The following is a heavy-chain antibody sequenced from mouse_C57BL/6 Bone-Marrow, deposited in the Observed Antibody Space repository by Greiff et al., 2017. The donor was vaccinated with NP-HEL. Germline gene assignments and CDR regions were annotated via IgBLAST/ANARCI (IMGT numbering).Heavy chain of an antibody. CDR1: GYTFTDYY. V-gene: IGHV1-19*01. J-gene: IGHJ2*01. CDR2: INPYNGGT. D-gene: IGHD3-2*02. CDR3: ASPDSSGWDY. Sequence: VHVKQSGPVLVKPGASVKMSCKASGYTFTDYYMNWVKQSHGKSLEWIGVINPYNGGTSYNQKFKSKATLTVDKSSSTAYMELNSLTSEDSAVYYCASPDSSGWDYWGQGTTLTVSS.